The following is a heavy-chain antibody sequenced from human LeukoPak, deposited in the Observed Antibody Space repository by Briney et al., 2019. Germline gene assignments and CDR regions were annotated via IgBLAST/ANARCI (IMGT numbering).Heavy chain of an antibody. CDR2: ISGSGGST. J-gene: IGHJ4*02. D-gene: IGHD1-26*01. CDR1: GFTFSSYA. V-gene: IGHV3-23*01. CDR3: AKGLGGIAY. Sequence: AGGSLRPSCAASGFTFSSYAMSWVRQAPGKGLEWVSAISGSGGSTYYADSVKGRFTISRDNSEKTLYLQVNTLGAEDTAVYYCAKGLGGIAYWGQGTLVTVSS.